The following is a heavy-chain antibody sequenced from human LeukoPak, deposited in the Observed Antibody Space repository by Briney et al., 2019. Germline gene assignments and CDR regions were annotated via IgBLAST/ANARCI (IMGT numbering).Heavy chain of an antibody. V-gene: IGHV3-21*06. J-gene: IGHJ5*02. CDR2: ISIGISACT. CDR3: ASYTLWYGDT. CDR1: GFSLSKSS. D-gene: IGHD3-10*01. Sequence: GGSLRLSCAASGFSLSKSSMLWFRQAPGQGLEWVSSISIGISACTSYADSLKGRFTISRDAAKNSVRLQMNSLRPEDTAGYYCASYTLWYGDTWGQGTLVTVSS.